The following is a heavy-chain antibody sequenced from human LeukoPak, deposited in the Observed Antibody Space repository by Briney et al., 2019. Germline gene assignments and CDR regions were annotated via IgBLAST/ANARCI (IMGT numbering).Heavy chain of an antibody. Sequence: PGGSLRLSCAASGFTFSAYSMNWVRQAPGKGLEWVSYISSSSSTIYYADSVKGRFTISRDNAKNSLYLQMNSLRAEDTAVYYCARDQPPIYSGYDRWDYWGQGTLVTVSS. V-gene: IGHV3-48*04. J-gene: IGHJ4*02. D-gene: IGHD5-12*01. CDR3: ARDQPPIYSGYDRWDY. CDR2: ISSSSSTI. CDR1: GFTFSAYS.